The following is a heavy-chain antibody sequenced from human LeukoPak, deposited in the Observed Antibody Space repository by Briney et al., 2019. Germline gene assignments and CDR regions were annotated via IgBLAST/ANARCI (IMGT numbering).Heavy chain of an antibody. CDR3: ASSFYYDSRDY. CDR1: GXSFSGYF. CDR2: ITPSGST. V-gene: IGHV4-34*01. Sequence: SETLSLTCVVYGXSFSGYFWSWIRQPPGKGLEWIGEITPSGSTNYNPSLKSRVSISIDTSKKKLSLRLTSVTAADSAVYYCASSFYYDSRDYWGQGTLVTVSS. J-gene: IGHJ4*02. D-gene: IGHD3-22*01.